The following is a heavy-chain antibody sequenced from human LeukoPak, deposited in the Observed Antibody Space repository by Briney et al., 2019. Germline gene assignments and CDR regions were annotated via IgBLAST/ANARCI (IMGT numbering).Heavy chain of an antibody. Sequence: PGGSLRLSCAASGFTFSSYAMSWVRQAPGKGLEWVGRIKSKTDGGTTDYAAPVKGRFTISRDDSKNTLYLQMNSLKTEDTAVYYCTTSFLWFGELFDYWGQGTLVTVSS. V-gene: IGHV3-15*01. CDR3: TTSFLWFGELFDY. J-gene: IGHJ4*02. CDR1: GFTFSSYA. D-gene: IGHD3-10*01. CDR2: IKSKTDGGTT.